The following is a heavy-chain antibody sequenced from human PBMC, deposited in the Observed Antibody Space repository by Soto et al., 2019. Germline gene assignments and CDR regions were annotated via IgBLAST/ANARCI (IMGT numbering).Heavy chain of an antibody. V-gene: IGHV3-74*01. Sequence: PGGSLRLSCAASGFTFSSYWIHWVRPAPGKGLVWVSRINSDGSSTSYADSVKGRFTISRDNAKNTLYLQMNSLRAEDTAVYYCARDNWNYEMAIASPYNWFDPWGQGTLVTVSS. D-gene: IGHD1-7*01. CDR3: ARDNWNYEMAIASPYNWFDP. J-gene: IGHJ5*02. CDR2: INSDGSST. CDR1: GFTFSSYW.